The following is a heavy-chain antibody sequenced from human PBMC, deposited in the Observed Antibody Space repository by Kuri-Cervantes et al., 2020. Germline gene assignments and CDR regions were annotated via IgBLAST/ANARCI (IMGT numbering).Heavy chain of an antibody. CDR1: GFTFDDHA. CDR2: INWKSDNI. V-gene: IGHV3-9*01. Sequence: SLKISCVASGFTFDDHAMHWVRQVPGKGLEWVSGINWKSDNIGYADSVKGRSTISRDNSKNSLYLQMNSLRAEDTALYYCAKDHGRKSNRYQKFDYWGQGILVTVSS. D-gene: IGHD1-14*01. CDR3: AKDHGRKSNRYQKFDY. J-gene: IGHJ4*02.